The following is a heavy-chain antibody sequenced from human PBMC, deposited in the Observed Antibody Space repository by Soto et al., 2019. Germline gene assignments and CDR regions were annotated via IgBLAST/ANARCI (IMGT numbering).Heavy chain of an antibody. CDR1: GYSFTSYW. D-gene: IGHD6-19*01. CDR2: IYPGDSDT. V-gene: IGHV5-51*01. Sequence: PGESLKISCKGSGYSFTSYWIGWVRQMPGKGLEWMGIIYPGDSDTRYSASFQGQVTISADKSISTAYLPWSSLKASDTAMYYCARHRRSAVAGSYYFDYWGQGTLVTVSS. J-gene: IGHJ4*02. CDR3: ARHRRSAVAGSYYFDY.